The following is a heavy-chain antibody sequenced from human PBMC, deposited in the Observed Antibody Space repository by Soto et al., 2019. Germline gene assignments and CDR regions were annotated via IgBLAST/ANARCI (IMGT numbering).Heavy chain of an antibody. D-gene: IGHD3-16*01. CDR3: AKDSLLYSLAAFDI. CDR1: GFSFRSYG. J-gene: IGHJ3*02. CDR2: ISYDGINE. V-gene: IGHV3-30*18. Sequence: PGGSLRLSCAASGFSFRSYGIHWVRQAPGKGLEWVAVISYDGINEYYADSVKGRFTISRDFSNNTLYLQMNSLRAEDTAVYYCAKDSLLYSLAAFDIWGQGTMVTVSS.